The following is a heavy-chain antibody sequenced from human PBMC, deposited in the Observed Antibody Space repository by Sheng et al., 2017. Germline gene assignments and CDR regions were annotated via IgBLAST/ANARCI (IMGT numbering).Heavy chain of an antibody. Sequence: QVQLQESGPGLVKPSGTLSLTCAVSGGSISSSNWWSWVRQPPGKGLEWIGEIYHSGSTNYNPSLKSRVTISVDKSKNQFSLKLSSVTAADTAVYYCARRRYYDYVWGSYRYNWFDPWGQGTLVTVSS. D-gene: IGHD3-16*02. V-gene: IGHV4-4*02. CDR3: ARRRYYDYVWGSYRYNWFDP. CDR1: GGSISSSNW. CDR2: IYHSGST. J-gene: IGHJ5*02.